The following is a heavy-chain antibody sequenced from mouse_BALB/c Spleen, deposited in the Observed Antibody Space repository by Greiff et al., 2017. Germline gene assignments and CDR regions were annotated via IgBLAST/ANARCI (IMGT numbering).Heavy chain of an antibody. CDR2: ISNGGSYT. J-gene: IGHJ4*01. CDR1: GFTFSSYT. D-gene: IGHD1-1*01. CDR3: ARGEDYYGSSYDFYYAMDY. V-gene: IGHV5-6-4*01. Sequence: DVMLVESGGGLVQPGGSLKLSCAASGFTFSSYTMSWVRQTPEKRLEWVAYISNGGSYTYYPDSVKGRFTISRDNAKNNLYLQMSSLKSEDTAMYYCARGEDYYGSSYDFYYAMDYWGQGTSVTVSS.